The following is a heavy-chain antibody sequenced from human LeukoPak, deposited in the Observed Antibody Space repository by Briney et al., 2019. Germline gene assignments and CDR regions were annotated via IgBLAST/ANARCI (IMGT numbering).Heavy chain of an antibody. Sequence: ASVTVSCKASGYTFTSYDINWVRHATGQGLEWMGWMNPNSGNTGYAQKFQGRVTMTRNTSISTAYMELSSLRSEDTAVYYCAIRYGSGEKYYYYYYMDVWGKGTTVTVSS. J-gene: IGHJ6*03. D-gene: IGHD3-10*01. CDR2: MNPNSGNT. CDR1: GYTFTSYD. V-gene: IGHV1-8*01. CDR3: AIRYGSGEKYYYYYYMDV.